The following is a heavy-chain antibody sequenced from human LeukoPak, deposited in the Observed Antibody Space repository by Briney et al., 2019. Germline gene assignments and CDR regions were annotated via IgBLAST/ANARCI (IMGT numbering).Heavy chain of an antibody. CDR1: GFTLSNYG. D-gene: IGHD1-26*01. CDR2: IWSDGSNK. CDR3: ARASGSFDY. J-gene: IGHJ4*02. Sequence: GGSLRLSCAASGFTLSNYGIHWVRQAPGKGLEWVAVIWSDGSNKYYADSVKGRFTISRDNSKNTLYLQMSSLRAEDTAVYYCARASGSFDYWGQGTLVTVSS. V-gene: IGHV3-33*01.